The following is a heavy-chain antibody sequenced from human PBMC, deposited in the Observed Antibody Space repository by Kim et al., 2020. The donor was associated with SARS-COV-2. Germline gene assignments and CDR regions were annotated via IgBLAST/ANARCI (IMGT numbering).Heavy chain of an antibody. CDR2: ISWNSANI. V-gene: IGHV3-9*01. J-gene: IGHJ6*03. CDR1: GFNFGDFG. Sequence: GGSLRLSCAASGFNFGDFGMHWVRQIPGKGLQWVSGISWNSANIDYADAVKGRFTISRDNAKNSLYLQMNSLRTEDTALYYCARDLPYNLGNYYYMDVWGKGTTFTVSS. D-gene: IGHD1-1*01. CDR3: ARDLPYNLGNYYYMDV.